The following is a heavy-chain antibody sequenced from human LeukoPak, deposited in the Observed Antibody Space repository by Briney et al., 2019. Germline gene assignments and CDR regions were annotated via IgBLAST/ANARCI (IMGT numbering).Heavy chain of an antibody. V-gene: IGHV4-39*01. J-gene: IGHJ4*02. D-gene: IGHD3-9*01. CDR1: GGSISSSSYY. CDR2: IYYSGST. CDR3: ASRYSLTGYRRNGVDY. Sequence: PSETLSLTCTVSGGSISSSSYYWGWIRQPPGKGLEWIGSIYYSGSTYYNPSLKSRVTISVDTSKNQFSLKLSSVTAADTAVYYCASRYSLTGYRRNGVDYWGQGTLVTVSS.